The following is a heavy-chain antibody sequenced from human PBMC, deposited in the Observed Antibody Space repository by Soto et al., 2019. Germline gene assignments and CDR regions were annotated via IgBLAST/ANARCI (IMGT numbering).Heavy chain of an antibody. CDR3: ARDLGYYDSSGYYRSDP. D-gene: IGHD3-22*01. J-gene: IGHJ5*02. CDR1: VGTFSGYP. V-gene: IGHV1-69*13. CDR2: IIPIFGTA. Sequence: SVKVSCKACVGTFSGYPVSWVGKAPEKGLEWMGGIIPIFGTANYAQKFQGRVTITADESTSTAYMELSSLRSEDTAVYYCARDLGYYDSSGYYRSDPWGQGTLVTGS.